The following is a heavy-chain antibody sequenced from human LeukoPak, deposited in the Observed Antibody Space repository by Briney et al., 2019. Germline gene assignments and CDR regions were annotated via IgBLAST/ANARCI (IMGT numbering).Heavy chain of an antibody. D-gene: IGHD1-26*01. CDR1: GFTFSSYA. Sequence: PGRSLRLSWAASGFTFSSYAMHWVRQAPGKGLEWVAVISYDGSNKYYADSVKGRFTISRDNSKNTLYLQMNSLRAEDTAVYYCARDCLYSGSYFIDYWGQGTLVTVSS. V-gene: IGHV3-30-3*01. CDR3: ARDCLYSGSYFIDY. CDR2: ISYDGSNK. J-gene: IGHJ4*02.